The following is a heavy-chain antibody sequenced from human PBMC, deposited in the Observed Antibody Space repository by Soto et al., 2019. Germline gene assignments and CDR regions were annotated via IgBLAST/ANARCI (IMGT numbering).Heavy chain of an antibody. Sequence: EVHLLESGGDLVQPGGSLRLSCAASGFTFRGDAMSWVRQAPGKGLEWVSSISGSGEMTPYADSVKGRFTISRDNAKNTLYLQMESLRAEDTALYSCARSEMTYNWNDWGQGALVTVSS. J-gene: IGHJ4*02. CDR2: ISGSGEMT. CDR3: ARSEMTYNWND. D-gene: IGHD1-20*01. V-gene: IGHV3-23*01. CDR1: GFTFRGDA.